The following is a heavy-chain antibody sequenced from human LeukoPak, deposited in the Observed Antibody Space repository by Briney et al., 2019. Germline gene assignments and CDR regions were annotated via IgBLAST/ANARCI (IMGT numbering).Heavy chain of an antibody. V-gene: IGHV3-48*03. CDR2: ISSSGSTI. CDR1: GFTFSSYE. CDR3: ARGEGTSFDY. D-gene: IGHD1-1*01. Sequence: GGSLRLSCAASGFTFSSYEMNWVRQAPGKGLEWVSYISSSGSTIYYADPVKGRFTISRDNAKNSLYLQMNSLRAEDTAVYYCARGEGTSFDYWGQGTLVTASS. J-gene: IGHJ4*02.